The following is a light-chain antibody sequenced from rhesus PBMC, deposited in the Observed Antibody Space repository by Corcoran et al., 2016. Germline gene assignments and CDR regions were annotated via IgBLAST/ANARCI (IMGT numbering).Light chain of an antibody. J-gene: IGKJ2*01. CDR1: QAISNS. CDR2: KAS. CDR3: QHGYGTPYS. V-gene: IGKV1-25*01. Sequence: DIQMTQSPSSLSASVGDRVTITCQASQAISNSLAWYQQKPGKVPNLLIYKASTLQSGVPSRFSGSGSGTDFTLTISRLQPEDFATYYCQHGYGTPYSFGQGTKVEIK.